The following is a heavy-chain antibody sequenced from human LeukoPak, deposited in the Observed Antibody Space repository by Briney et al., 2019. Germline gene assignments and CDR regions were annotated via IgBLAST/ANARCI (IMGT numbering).Heavy chain of an antibody. Sequence: SETLSLTCTVSGGSISSYYWSWIRQPPGKGLEWIGYIYYSGSTNYNPSLKSRVTISADKSKNQVSLRLTSVTAADTAVYYCARLSVIVGAALEYYYYYMDVWGQGTTVTVSS. CDR3: ARLSVIVGAALEYYYYYMDV. CDR1: GGSISSYY. J-gene: IGHJ6*03. V-gene: IGHV4-59*12. CDR2: IYYSGST. D-gene: IGHD1-26*01.